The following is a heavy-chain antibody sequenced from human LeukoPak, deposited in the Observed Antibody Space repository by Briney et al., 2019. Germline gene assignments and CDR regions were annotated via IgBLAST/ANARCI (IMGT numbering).Heavy chain of an antibody. Sequence: GGSLRLSCAASRFTFSTYWMSWVRQAPGKGLKWVANIKQDGSETYYVDSVKGRFTISRDNAKNSLYLQMNSLRGEDTAVYYCARLEPAWGYFEYWGQGTLVTVSS. D-gene: IGHD2-2*01. CDR2: IKQDGSET. CDR1: RFTFSTYW. CDR3: ARLEPAWGYFEY. J-gene: IGHJ4*02. V-gene: IGHV3-7*01.